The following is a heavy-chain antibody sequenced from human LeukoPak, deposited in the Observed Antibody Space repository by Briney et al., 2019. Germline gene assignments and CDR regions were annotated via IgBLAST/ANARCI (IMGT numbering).Heavy chain of an antibody. CDR3: ARAKGDY. Sequence: PSETLFLTCAVSGVSVRNYYWTWFRQSPGEGLEWIAYIYYSGNTKYNPSLKSRVTIFVDTSTNQFSLEMNSVTAADTAVYYCARAKGDYWGPGTLVTVSS. CDR1: GVSVRNYY. CDR2: IYYSGNT. J-gene: IGHJ4*02. V-gene: IGHV4-59*02.